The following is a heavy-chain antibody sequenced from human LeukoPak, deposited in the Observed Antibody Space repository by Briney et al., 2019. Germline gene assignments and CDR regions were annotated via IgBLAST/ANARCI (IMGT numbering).Heavy chain of an antibody. D-gene: IGHD3-3*01. CDR3: ASGYDFWSGYPVGYFDY. Sequence: SGGSLRLSCAASGFTFSSYSMNWVRQAPGKGLEWVSSISSSSSYIYYADSVKGRFTISRDNAKNSLYLQMNSLRAEDTAVYYCASGYDFWSGYPVGYFDYWGQGTLVTVSS. J-gene: IGHJ4*02. CDR1: GFTFSSYS. V-gene: IGHV3-21*01. CDR2: ISSSSSYI.